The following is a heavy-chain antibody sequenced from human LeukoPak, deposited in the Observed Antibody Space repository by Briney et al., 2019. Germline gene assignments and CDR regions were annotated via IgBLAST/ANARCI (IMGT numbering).Heavy chain of an antibody. V-gene: IGHV1-3*01. D-gene: IGHD3-10*01. Sequence: ASVKVSCKASGYTFTSYAMHWVRQAPGQRLEWMGWINAGNGNTKYSQKFQGRVTMTRDTSISTAYMELSRLRSDDTAVYYCAREYGSGSTNFDYWGQGTLVTVSS. J-gene: IGHJ4*02. CDR1: GYTFTSYA. CDR3: AREYGSGSTNFDY. CDR2: INAGNGNT.